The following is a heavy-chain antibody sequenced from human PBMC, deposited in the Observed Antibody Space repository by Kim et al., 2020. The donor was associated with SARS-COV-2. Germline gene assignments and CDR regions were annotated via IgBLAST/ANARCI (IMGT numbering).Heavy chain of an antibody. V-gene: IGHV4-39*07. J-gene: IGHJ4*02. CDR1: GGSISSSSYY. CDR2: IYYSGST. CDR3: ARGIDHYDILTGYSYYFGY. D-gene: IGHD3-9*01. Sequence: SETLSLTCTVSGGSISSSSYYWGWIRQPPGKGLEWIGSIYYSGSTYYNPSLKSRVTISVDTSKNQFSLKLSSVTAADTAVYYCARGIDHYDILTGYSYYFGYWGQGTLVTVSA.